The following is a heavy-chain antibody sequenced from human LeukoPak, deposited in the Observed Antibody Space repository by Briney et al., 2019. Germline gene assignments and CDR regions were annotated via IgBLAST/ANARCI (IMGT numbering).Heavy chain of an antibody. CDR3: ARFTGYSYGYGYFNL. J-gene: IGHJ2*01. D-gene: IGHD5-18*01. CDR2: ISYSGST. CDR1: GGSISNYY. V-gene: IGHV4-59*01. Sequence: SETLSLTCTVSGGSISNYYWSWIRQPPGKGLEWIAYISYSGSTNYNPSLKSRDTISVDTSKNQFSLKLSSVTAADTAFYYCARFTGYSYGYGYFNLWGRGTLVTVSS.